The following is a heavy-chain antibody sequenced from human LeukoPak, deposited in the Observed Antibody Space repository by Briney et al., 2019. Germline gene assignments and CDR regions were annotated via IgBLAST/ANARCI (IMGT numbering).Heavy chain of an antibody. V-gene: IGHV4-34*01. J-gene: IGHJ5*02. CDR1: GGSFSGYY. CDR3: AREDSSSPGPNWFDP. Sequence: SETLSLTCAVHGGSFSGYYWSWIRQPPGKGLEWIGEINHSGSTNYNPSLKSRVTISVDTSKNQFSLKLSSVTAADTAVYYCAREDSSSPGPNWFDPWGQGTLVTVSS. CDR2: INHSGST. D-gene: IGHD6-6*01.